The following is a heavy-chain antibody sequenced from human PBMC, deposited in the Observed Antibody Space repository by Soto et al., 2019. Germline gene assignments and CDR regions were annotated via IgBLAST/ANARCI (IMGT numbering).Heavy chain of an antibody. Sequence: GASVNVSCKSSGYTFTSYCISWVRQAPGQGLEWMGWISAYDGNTNYAQKLQGRVTMTTDTSTSTAYMELRSLRSDDTAVYYCARWPRYSGSYYVDYWGQGTLVTVSS. D-gene: IGHD1-26*01. CDR3: ARWPRYSGSYYVDY. V-gene: IGHV1-18*04. J-gene: IGHJ4*02. CDR2: ISAYDGNT. CDR1: GYTFTSYC.